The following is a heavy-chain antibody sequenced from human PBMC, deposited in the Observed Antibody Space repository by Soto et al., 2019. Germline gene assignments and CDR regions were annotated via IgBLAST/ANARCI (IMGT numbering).Heavy chain of an antibody. CDR1: GFAFSDYY. CDR2: ISPTGTQA. Sequence: QVQLVESGGGLVKPGGSLRLSCVASGFAFSDYYMTWIRQAPGKGLEWISYISPTGTQAVYADSLRGRFTISRDNAKNSLYLQINNLRAEDTAVYYCGRDHSVGAPVDHWGRGTLVTVSS. D-gene: IGHD1-26*01. CDR3: GRDHSVGAPVDH. V-gene: IGHV3-11*06. J-gene: IGHJ4*02.